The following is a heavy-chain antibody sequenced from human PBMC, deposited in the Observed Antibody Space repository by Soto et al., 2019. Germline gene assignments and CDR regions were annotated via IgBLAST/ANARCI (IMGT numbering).Heavy chain of an antibody. CDR2: IFSNDEK. CDR3: ARTPGEEYYYDSSGDAFDI. Sequence: SGPTLVNPTETLTLTCTVSGFSLSNARMGVSWIRQPPGKALEWLAQIFSNDEKSYSTSLKSRLTISKDTSKSQVVLTMTNMDPVDTATYYCARTPGEEYYYDSSGDAFDIWGQGTMVTVSS. D-gene: IGHD3-22*01. CDR1: GFSLSNARMG. J-gene: IGHJ3*02. V-gene: IGHV2-26*01.